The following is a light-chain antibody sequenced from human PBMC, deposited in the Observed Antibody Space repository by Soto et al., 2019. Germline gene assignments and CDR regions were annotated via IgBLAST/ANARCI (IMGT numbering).Light chain of an antibody. J-gene: IGLJ3*02. CDR1: SSNIGAGYD. V-gene: IGLV1-40*01. CDR3: QSYDSSLSGSLV. CDR2: GNS. Sequence: QTVVTQPPSVSGAPGQRVTISCTGSSSNIGAGYDVPWYQQLPGTAPKLLIYGNSNRPSGVPDRFSGSKSGTSASLAITGLQAEDEADYDCQSYDSSLSGSLVFGGGTKLTVL.